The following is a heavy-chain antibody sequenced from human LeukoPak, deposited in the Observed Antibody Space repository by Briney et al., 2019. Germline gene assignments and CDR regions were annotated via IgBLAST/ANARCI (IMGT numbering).Heavy chain of an antibody. CDR3: ARRPPSTTLTTKAFDY. D-gene: IGHD4-11*01. CDR1: GYSFTSYW. V-gene: IGHV5-51*01. Sequence: GESLKISCKGSGYSFTSYWIGWVRQMPGTGLEWMGIINPVDSDTRYSPSVQGQVTFSADKSISTAYLQWNSLKASDSAMYYCARRPPSTTLTTKAFDYWGQGTLVTVSS. CDR2: INPVDSDT. J-gene: IGHJ4*02.